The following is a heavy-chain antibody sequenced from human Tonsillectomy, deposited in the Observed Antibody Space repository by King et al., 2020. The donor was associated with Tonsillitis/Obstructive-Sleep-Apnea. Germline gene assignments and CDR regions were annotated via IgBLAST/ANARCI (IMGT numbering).Heavy chain of an antibody. J-gene: IGHJ4*02. Sequence: QLVQSGSELKKPGASVKVSCKASGYTFTSYAMNWGRQAPGQGLEWMGWITTTTGNPTYAQGFTGLFVFSLDTSVSTAYLQISSLKAEDTAVYYCARDLAFNWNDAGDYWGQGTLVTVSS. D-gene: IGHD1-20*01. V-gene: IGHV7-4-1*02. CDR3: ARDLAFNWNDAGDY. CDR2: ITTTTGNP. CDR1: GYTFTSYA.